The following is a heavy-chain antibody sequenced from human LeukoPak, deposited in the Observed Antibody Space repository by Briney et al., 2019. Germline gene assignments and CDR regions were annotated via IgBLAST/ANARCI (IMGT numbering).Heavy chain of an antibody. V-gene: IGHV3-48*01. CDR2: ISSNSGTI. CDR3: ARGIAADGRGF. D-gene: IGHD6-13*01. J-gene: IGHJ4*02. Sequence: PGGSLRLSCAASGFVLGSYTMNWVRQAPGKGLEWISYISSNSGTIYYANSVKGRFTISRDNAKNSLYLQMNSLRVEDTAVYYCARGIAADGRGFWGQGTLVTVSS. CDR1: GFVLGSYT.